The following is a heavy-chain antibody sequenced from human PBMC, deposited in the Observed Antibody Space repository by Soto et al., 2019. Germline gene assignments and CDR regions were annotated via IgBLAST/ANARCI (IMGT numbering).Heavy chain of an antibody. Sequence: QITLKESGPTLVKPTQTLTLTCTFSGFSFTTSGVGVGWVRQPPGKALEWLALLYWDDDKRYSSSLKSRLTISKDTSKNQVVLTMTNMDPVDTATYYCAHRQGEGNGRASYSGMDVCGQGTTVTVSS. V-gene: IGHV2-5*02. CDR1: GFSFTTSGVG. D-gene: IGHD1-26*01. CDR3: AHRQGEGNGRASYSGMDV. J-gene: IGHJ6*02. CDR2: LYWDDDK.